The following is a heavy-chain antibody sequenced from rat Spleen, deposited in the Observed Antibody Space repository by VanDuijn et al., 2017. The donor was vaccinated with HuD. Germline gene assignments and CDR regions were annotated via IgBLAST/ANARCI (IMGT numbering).Heavy chain of an antibody. Sequence: EVQLVESDGGLVQPGRSLKLSCAASGFAFSDHYVAWVRQAPTKGLEWVATISYDGSSTYYRDSVKGRFTISRDNAKSTLYLQMDSLRSEDTATYYCARRTPFDYWGQGVMVTVSS. CDR1: GFAFSDHY. J-gene: IGHJ2*01. CDR3: ARRTPFDY. V-gene: IGHV5-29*01. CDR2: ISYDGSST.